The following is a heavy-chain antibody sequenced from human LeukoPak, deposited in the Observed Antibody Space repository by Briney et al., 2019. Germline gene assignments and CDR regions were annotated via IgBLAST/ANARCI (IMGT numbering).Heavy chain of an antibody. Sequence: GGSLRLSCAAPGFTFNYAWMSWVRQVPGKGLEWVGQTVSEIDGGTTDYAAPVKGRFTISRDDSKSTLYLQMNSLKIEDTAVYYCTTDEDWNYARKDVWGQGATVIVSS. D-gene: IGHD1-7*01. CDR1: GFTFNYAW. CDR3: TTDEDWNYARKDV. V-gene: IGHV3-15*04. J-gene: IGHJ6*02. CDR2: TVSEIDGGTT.